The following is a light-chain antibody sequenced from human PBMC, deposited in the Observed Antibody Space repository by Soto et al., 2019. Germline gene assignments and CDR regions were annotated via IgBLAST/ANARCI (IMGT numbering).Light chain of an antibody. Sequence: EIVLTQSPGTLSLSPGERATLSCRASQSVSSSYLAWYQQKPGQAPRLLIYGASSTATGIPDRFSGSGCWAAFNLSISRLEAEDFAVDYYQQYCSSPSYTFGQGTQLEIK. CDR2: GAS. V-gene: IGKV3-20*01. J-gene: IGKJ2*01. CDR3: QQYCSSPSYT. CDR1: QSVSSSY.